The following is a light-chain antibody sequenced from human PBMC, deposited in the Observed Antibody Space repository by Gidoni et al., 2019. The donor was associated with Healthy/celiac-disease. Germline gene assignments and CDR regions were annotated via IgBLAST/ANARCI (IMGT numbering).Light chain of an antibody. V-gene: IGKV1-5*01. CDR3: QQYNSYSGT. CDR2: DAS. CDR1: QSISSW. Sequence: DLQMTQSPSTLSASVGDRVTITCRASQSISSWLDWYQQKPGKAPKLLIYDASSLESGVPPRFSGSGSGTEFTLTISSLQPDDFATYYCQQYNSYSGTFGQGTKVEIK. J-gene: IGKJ1*01.